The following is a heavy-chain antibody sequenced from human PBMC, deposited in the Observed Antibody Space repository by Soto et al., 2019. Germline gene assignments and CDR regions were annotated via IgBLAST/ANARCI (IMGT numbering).Heavy chain of an antibody. D-gene: IGHD3-9*01. V-gene: IGHV3-23*01. CDR1: GFTFDDYA. CDR3: AKDHRARYYDILSGYLLVDY. CDR2: ISGSGGST. J-gene: IGHJ4*02. Sequence: GGSLRLSCAASGFTFDDYAMSWVRQAPGKGLEWVSAISGSGGSTYYADSVKGRFTISRDNSKNTLYLQMNSLRAEDTAVYYCAKDHRARYYDILSGYLLVDYWGQGTLVTVSS.